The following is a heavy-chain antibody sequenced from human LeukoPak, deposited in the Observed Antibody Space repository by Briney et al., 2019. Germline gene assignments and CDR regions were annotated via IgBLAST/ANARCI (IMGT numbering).Heavy chain of an antibody. V-gene: IGHV1-18*01. CDR1: GYTFTSYG. CDR3: ARDVPWGGTTVTLGAFDI. CDR2: ISAYNGNT. J-gene: IGHJ3*02. D-gene: IGHD4-17*01. Sequence: GASVKVSCKASGYTFTSYGISWVRQAPGQGLEWMGWISAYNGNTNYAQKLQGRVTMTTDTSTSTAYMELRSLRSDDTAVYYCARDVPWGGTTVTLGAFDIWGQGTMVTVSS.